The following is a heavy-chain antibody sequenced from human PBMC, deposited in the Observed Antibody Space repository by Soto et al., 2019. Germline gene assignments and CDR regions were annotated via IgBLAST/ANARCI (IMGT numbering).Heavy chain of an antibody. CDR1: VLSFSGYY. V-gene: IGHV4-34*01. CDR3: ARGEAVVVTSGTYHYSYYGMDG. J-gene: IGHJ6*02. Sequence: SETLSLTCAFYVLSFSGYYWSCIRHPPGKWLEWIGEINHSGSTNYNPSLKSRVTISVDTSKNQFSLKLSSVTAADTAVYYCARGEAVVVTSGTYHYSYYGMDGWGQGTTVTVSS. D-gene: IGHD2-21*02. CDR2: INHSGST.